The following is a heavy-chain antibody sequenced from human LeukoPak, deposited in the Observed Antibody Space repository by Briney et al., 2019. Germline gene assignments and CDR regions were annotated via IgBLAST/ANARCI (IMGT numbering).Heavy chain of an antibody. CDR2: IKSKTDGEAT. V-gene: IGHV3-15*01. D-gene: IGHD5-18*01. J-gene: IGHJ4*02. CDR3: TTPVGSRAMVTSFAY. CDR1: GFAFSSYA. Sequence: GGSLRLSCAASGFAFSSYAMSWVRQAPGKGLEWVGGIKSKTDGEATAYAAPVKGRFSISRDDSKDTLYLQMNSLRTEYTAVYYCTTPVGSRAMVTSFAYWGQGTLVPVSS.